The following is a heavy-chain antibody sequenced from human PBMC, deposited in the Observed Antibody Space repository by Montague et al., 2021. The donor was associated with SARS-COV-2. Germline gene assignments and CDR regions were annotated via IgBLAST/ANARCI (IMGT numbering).Heavy chain of an antibody. CDR2: INHSGST. CDR1: GGSFSGYY. J-gene: IGHJ4*02. Sequence: SETLSLTCAVYGGSFSGYYWSWIRQPPGKGLEWIGEINHSGSTKYNPSLKSRVTISVDTSKNQFSLKVNSVTAADTAVYYCARHYSATLPAVYWGQGTLVTVSS. D-gene: IGHD2-15*01. CDR3: ARHYSATLPAVY. V-gene: IGHV4-34*01.